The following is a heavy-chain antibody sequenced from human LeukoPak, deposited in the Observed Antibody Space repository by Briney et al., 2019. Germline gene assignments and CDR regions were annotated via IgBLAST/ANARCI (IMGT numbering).Heavy chain of an antibody. D-gene: IGHD2-21*01. CDR3: VRGDWYFES. CDR1: GFNFSGSR. V-gene: IGHV3-7*04. Sequence: GGSLRLSCVTSGFNFSGSRMTWVRQAPGKGLQWVANVNRDGTEKHFLDSVEGRFTISRDNAKKSLYLQMSSLRPQDTAVYFCVRGDWYFESWGQGTLVTVSS. CDR2: VNRDGTEK. J-gene: IGHJ4*02.